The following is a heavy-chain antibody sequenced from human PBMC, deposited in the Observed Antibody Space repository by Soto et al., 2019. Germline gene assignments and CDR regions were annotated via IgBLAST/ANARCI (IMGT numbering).Heavy chain of an antibody. Sequence: GGSLRLSCAASGFTFSSYGMHWVRQAPGKGLEWVAVIWYDGSNKYYADSVKGRFTISRDNSKNTLYLQMNSLRAEDTAVYYCARALRPSEYYYYYMDVWGKGTTVTVSS. CDR2: IWYDGSNK. D-gene: IGHD3-16*01. V-gene: IGHV3-33*01. CDR3: ARALRPSEYYYYYMDV. J-gene: IGHJ6*03. CDR1: GFTFSSYG.